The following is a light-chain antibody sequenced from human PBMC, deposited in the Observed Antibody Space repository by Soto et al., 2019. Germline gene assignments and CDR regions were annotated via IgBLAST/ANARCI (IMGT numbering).Light chain of an antibody. CDR2: DVS. CDR3: SSFTPSGAPFYV. Sequence: QSVLTQPASVSGSPGQSITISCTGTSSDVGGYNYVSWYQQHPGTAPKVMVFDVSKRPSGVSNRFSGSKSGNTASLTISGLQAEDESDYYCSSFTPSGAPFYVLGTGTKVTV. CDR1: SSDVGGYNY. V-gene: IGLV2-14*01. J-gene: IGLJ1*01.